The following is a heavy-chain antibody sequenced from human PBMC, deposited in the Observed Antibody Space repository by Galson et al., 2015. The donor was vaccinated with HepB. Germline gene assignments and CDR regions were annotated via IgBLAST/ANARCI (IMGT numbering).Heavy chain of an antibody. J-gene: IGHJ4*02. CDR2: IDHTGFTT. CDR3: ARWGSSGNLDN. CDR1: GFIFSTYG. D-gene: IGHD1-26*01. Sequence: SLRLSCAASGFIFSTYGVSWVRQAPGTGLVWVSTIDHTGFTTFYADSVKGRFTISRDDSKNTVHLQMSSLGGDDSAVYYCARWGSSGNLDNWGQGTLVTVSS. V-gene: IGHV3-23*01.